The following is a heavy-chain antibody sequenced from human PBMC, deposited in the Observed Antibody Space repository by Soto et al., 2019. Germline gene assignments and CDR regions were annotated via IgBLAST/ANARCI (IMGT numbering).Heavy chain of an antibody. CDR3: ARATPNVSGYVFFDY. J-gene: IGHJ4*02. CDR1: GGSISSYY. Sequence: SETLSLTCTVPGGSISSYYWSWIRQPPGKGLEWIGYIYYSGSTNYNPSLKSRVTISVDTSKNQFSLKLSSVTAADTAVYYCARATPNVSGYVFFDYWGQGTLVTVSS. CDR2: IYYSGST. D-gene: IGHD5-12*01. V-gene: IGHV4-59*01.